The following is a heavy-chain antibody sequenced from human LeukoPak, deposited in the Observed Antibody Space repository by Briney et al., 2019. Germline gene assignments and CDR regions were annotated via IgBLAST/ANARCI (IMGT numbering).Heavy chain of an antibody. CDR3: AKAAEWLRSPFDY. D-gene: IGHD5-12*01. CDR1: GLTFSTYG. J-gene: IGHJ4*02. CDR2: IRYDGNYK. V-gene: IGHV3-30*02. Sequence: GVSLRLSCAASGLTFSTYGLHWVRQAPGKGLEWVTFIRYDGNYKYYADSVKGRFTISRDNSKNTLYLQMNSLRADDTAVYYCAKAAEWLRSPFDYWGQGTLVTVSS.